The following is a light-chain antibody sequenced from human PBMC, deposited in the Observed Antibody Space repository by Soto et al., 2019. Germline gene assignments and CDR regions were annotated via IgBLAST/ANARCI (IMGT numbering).Light chain of an antibody. Sequence: ETVMTQSPATLSVSPGERATLSCRASQSVSSNLAWYQQKPGQAPRLLIYGASTRATGIPARFSGSGSGTEFTLTISSLQSEDFAVYYCQQYNNWPHLFTFGPGTKVDIK. J-gene: IGKJ3*01. CDR1: QSVSSN. CDR3: QQYNNWPHLFT. CDR2: GAS. V-gene: IGKV3-15*01.